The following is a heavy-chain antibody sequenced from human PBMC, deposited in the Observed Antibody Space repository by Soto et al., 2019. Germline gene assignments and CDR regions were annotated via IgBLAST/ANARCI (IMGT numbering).Heavy chain of an antibody. CDR2: IYYSGST. CDR1: GGSISSYY. CDR3: ARDKGVGYWYSDL. J-gene: IGHJ2*01. V-gene: IGHV4-59*01. Sequence: PSETLSLTCTVSGGSISSYYWSWIRQPPGKGLEWIGYIYYSGSTNYNPSLKSRVTISVDTSKNQFSLKLSSVTAADTAVYYCARDKGVGYWYSDLWGRGPLVPVSS. D-gene: IGHD1-26*01.